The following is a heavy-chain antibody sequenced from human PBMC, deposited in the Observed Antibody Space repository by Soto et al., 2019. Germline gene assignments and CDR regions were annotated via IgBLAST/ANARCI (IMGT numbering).Heavy chain of an antibody. D-gene: IGHD2-2*01. CDR1: GFTFSSYA. CDR3: AKNGPAAKNYYYYGMDV. Sequence: EVQLLESGGGLVQPGGSLRLSCAASGFTFSSYAMSWVRQAPGKGLEWVSAISGSGGSTYYADSVKGRFTISRDNSKNTLYLQMNSLRAEDTAVYYCAKNGPAAKNYYYYGMDVWGQGTTVTVSS. J-gene: IGHJ6*02. CDR2: ISGSGGST. V-gene: IGHV3-23*01.